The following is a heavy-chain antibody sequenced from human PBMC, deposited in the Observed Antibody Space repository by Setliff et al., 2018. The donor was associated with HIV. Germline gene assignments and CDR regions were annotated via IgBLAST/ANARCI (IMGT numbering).Heavy chain of an antibody. CDR3: AREEPFWNGYYYTYYFDS. CDR2: TNWDGSST. V-gene: IGHV3-20*04. D-gene: IGHD3-3*01. CDR1: GFNLVDYG. J-gene: IGHJ4*02. Sequence: PGGSLRLSCAASGFNLVDYGMSWVRQAPGKGLEWVSGTNWDGSSTHYADSMKGRFTISRDIAKNSLYLQMNSLRVEDTAVYYCAREEPFWNGYYYTYYFDSWGQGTLVTVSS.